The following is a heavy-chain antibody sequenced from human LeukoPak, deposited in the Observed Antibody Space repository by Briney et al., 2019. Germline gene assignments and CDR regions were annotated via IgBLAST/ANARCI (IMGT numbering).Heavy chain of an antibody. CDR2: INHSGST. J-gene: IGHJ5*02. CDR1: GWSFSGYY. D-gene: IGHD6-13*01. Sequence: SETLSLTCAVYGWSFSGYYWSWIRQPPGKGLELIGEINHSGSTNYNPSLKSRVTISVDTSKNQFSLKLSSVTAADTAVYYCARSGFIGRSSSWATNWFDPWGQGTLVTVSS. CDR3: ARSGFIGRSSSWATNWFDP. V-gene: IGHV4-34*01.